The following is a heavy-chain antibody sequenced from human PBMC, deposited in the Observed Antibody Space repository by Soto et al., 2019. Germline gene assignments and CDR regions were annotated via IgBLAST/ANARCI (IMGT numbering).Heavy chain of an antibody. V-gene: IGHV4-39*01. CDR1: GGSISSSSYY. Sequence: KTSETLSLTCTVSGGSISSSSYYWGWIRQPPGKGLEWIGSIYYSGSTYYNPSLKSRVTISVDTSKNQFSLKLSSVTAADTAVYYCARQQLRLLRGAFDIWGQGTMVTVSS. D-gene: IGHD6-25*01. J-gene: IGHJ3*02. CDR2: IYYSGST. CDR3: ARQQLRLLRGAFDI.